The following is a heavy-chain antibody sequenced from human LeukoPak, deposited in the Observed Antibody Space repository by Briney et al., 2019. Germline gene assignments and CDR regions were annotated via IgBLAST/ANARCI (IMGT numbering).Heavy chain of an antibody. CDR1: GFTFSNAW. D-gene: IGHD5-18*01. J-gene: IGHJ4*02. CDR3: ARAPNLWLVDYFDY. V-gene: IGHV3-7*01. Sequence: GGSLRLSCAASGFTFSNAWMSWVRQAPGKGLEWVANIKQDGSEKYYVDSVKGRFTISKDNAKNSLYLQMSSLRAEDTAVYYCARAPNLWLVDYFDYWGQGTLVTVSP. CDR2: IKQDGSEK.